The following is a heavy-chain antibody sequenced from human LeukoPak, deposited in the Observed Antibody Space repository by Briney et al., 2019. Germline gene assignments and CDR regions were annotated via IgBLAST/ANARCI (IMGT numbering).Heavy chain of an antibody. D-gene: IGHD3-10*01. V-gene: IGHV4-34*01. Sequence: PSETLSLTCAVYGGSFSGYYWSWIRQPPGKGLEWIGEINHSGDTNYNPSLKSRVTISVDTSKNQFSLKLSSVTAADTAVYYCARHVLLWFGESNYFDYWGQGTLVTVSS. J-gene: IGHJ4*02. CDR1: GGSFSGYY. CDR2: INHSGDT. CDR3: ARHVLLWFGESNYFDY.